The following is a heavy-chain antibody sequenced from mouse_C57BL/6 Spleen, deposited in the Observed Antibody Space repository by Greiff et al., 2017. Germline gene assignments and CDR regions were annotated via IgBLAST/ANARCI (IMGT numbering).Heavy chain of an antibody. CDR1: GFTFSSYA. CDR2: ISDGGSYT. J-gene: IGHJ2*01. Sequence: EVKVVESGGGLVKPGGSLKLSCAASGFTFSSYAMSWVRQTPEKRLEWVATISDGGSYTYYPDNVKGRFTISRDNAKNNLYLQMSHLKSEDTAMYYCARDRGITTVFDYWGQGTTLTVSS. CDR3: ARDRGITTVFDY. V-gene: IGHV5-4*01. D-gene: IGHD1-1*01.